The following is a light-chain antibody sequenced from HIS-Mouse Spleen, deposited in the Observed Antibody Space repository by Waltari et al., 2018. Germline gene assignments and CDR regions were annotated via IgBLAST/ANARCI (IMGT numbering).Light chain of an antibody. CDR2: EGS. V-gene: IGLV2-23*03. Sequence: QSALTQPPSVSGSPGQSLTNPCTGPRSDVGGYNLVSLYQQHPGKAPKLMIYEGSKRPSGVSNRFSGSKSGNTASLTISGLQAEDEADYYCCSYAGSSTFEVFGGGTKLTVL. CDR3: CSYAGSSTFEV. J-gene: IGLJ2*01. CDR1: RSDVGGYNL.